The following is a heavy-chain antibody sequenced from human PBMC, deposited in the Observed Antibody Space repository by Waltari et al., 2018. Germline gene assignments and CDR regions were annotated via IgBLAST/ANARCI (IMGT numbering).Heavy chain of an antibody. CDR2: IKEDGTEE. CDR3: ARVSKGIHFDY. V-gene: IGHV3-7*04. J-gene: IGHJ4*02. CDR1: GFTFVNYW. Sequence: SLRLSCTASGFTFVNYWMSWVRQAPGKGLQWVAYIKEDGTEESYLDSLKGRFTISRDDAKNSLHLQMNSLRVEDTAIYYCARVSKGIHFDYWGQGTLVTVSS.